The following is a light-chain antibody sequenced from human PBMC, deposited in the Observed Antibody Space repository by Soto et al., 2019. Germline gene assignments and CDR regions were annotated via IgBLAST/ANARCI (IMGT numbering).Light chain of an antibody. Sequence: QSALTQPASVSGSPGQWITNPCAGTNSDVGNYNLVSWYQHHPGKAPRLIIYAVSKRPSGISDRFSGSKSGSTASLTISGFQPDDEADYHCCSYAGNTTFKFGGGTKLTVL. CDR2: AVS. V-gene: IGLV2-23*02. CDR1: NSDVGNYNL. J-gene: IGLJ2*01. CDR3: CSYAGNTTFK.